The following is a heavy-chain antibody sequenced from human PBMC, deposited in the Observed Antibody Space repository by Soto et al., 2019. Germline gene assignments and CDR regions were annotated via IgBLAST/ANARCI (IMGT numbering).Heavy chain of an antibody. D-gene: IGHD2-15*01. V-gene: IGHV1-69*13. CDR2: IIPIFGTA. J-gene: IGHJ3*01. Sequence: SVKVSCKASGGTFSSYAISWVRQAPGQGLEWMGGIIPIFGTANYAQKFQGRVTITADESTSTAYMELSSLRSEDTAVYYCARVLRRMYCSGGSCYSAAFDVWGQGTMVTVSS. CDR1: GGTFSSYA. CDR3: ARVLRRMYCSGGSCYSAAFDV.